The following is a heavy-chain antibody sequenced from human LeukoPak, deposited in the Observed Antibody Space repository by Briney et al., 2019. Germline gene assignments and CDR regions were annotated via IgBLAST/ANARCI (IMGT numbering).Heavy chain of an antibody. CDR3: ANSLAAPHVAVWTMGAFDI. CDR1: GYSFTSYW. J-gene: IGHJ3*02. Sequence: PGESLKISCKGSGYSFTSYWIGWVRQMPGKGLDLMGIIYPGDSDTRYSPSFQGQVTISADKSISTAYLQWSSLKASDTAMYYCANSLAAPHVAVWTMGAFDIWGQGTMVTVSS. D-gene: IGHD6-25*01. V-gene: IGHV5-51*01. CDR2: IYPGDSDT.